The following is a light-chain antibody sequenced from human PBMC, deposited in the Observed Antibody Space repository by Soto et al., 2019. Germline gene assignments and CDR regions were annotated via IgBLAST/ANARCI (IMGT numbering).Light chain of an antibody. CDR3: AAWDDSLSGYV. V-gene: IGLV1-44*01. CDR2: SNN. Sequence: QSVLTQPPSASGTPGQTVTISCSGSSSNIGGNAVNWYQHLPGTTPKLLIYSNNQRPSGVADRFSGSKSGTSASLAISGLESEAEADDYCAAWDDSLSGYVFGTGTKLTVL. CDR1: SSNIGGNA. J-gene: IGLJ1*01.